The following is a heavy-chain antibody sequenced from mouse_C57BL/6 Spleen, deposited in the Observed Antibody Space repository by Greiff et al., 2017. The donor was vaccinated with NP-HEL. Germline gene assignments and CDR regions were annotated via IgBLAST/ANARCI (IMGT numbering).Heavy chain of an antibody. Sequence: EVQLQQSGTVLARPGASVKMSCKTSGYTFTSYWMHWVKQRPGQGLEWIGAIYPGNGDTSYNQKFKGKAKLTAVTSASTAYMELSSLTNEDSAVYYCTRGIYYGNTCYAMDDWGQGTSVTVSS. D-gene: IGHD2-1*01. V-gene: IGHV1-5*01. CDR1: GYTFTSYW. J-gene: IGHJ4*01. CDR3: TRGIYYGNTCYAMDD. CDR2: IYPGNGDT.